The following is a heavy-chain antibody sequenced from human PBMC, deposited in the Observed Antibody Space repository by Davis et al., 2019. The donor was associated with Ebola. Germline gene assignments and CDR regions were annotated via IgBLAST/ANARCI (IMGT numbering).Heavy chain of an antibody. J-gene: IGHJ6*02. CDR1: GFTFSSYG. Sequence: GESLKISCAASGFTFSSYGMHWVRQAPGKGLEWVAFIRYDGSNKYYADSVKGRFTISRDNSKNTLYMQMNSLRAEDTAVYYCARRAWYYDSSGYLDGMDVWGQGTTVTVSS. V-gene: IGHV3-30*02. CDR3: ARRAWYYDSSGYLDGMDV. D-gene: IGHD3-22*01. CDR2: IRYDGSNK.